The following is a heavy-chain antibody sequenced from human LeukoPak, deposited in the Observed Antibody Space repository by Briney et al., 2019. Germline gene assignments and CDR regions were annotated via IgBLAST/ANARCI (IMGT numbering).Heavy chain of an antibody. D-gene: IGHD2-2*01. CDR1: GYTFTGHY. CDR3: ARDRLVVVPAGATYYYMDV. Sequence: GASVKVSCKASGYTFTGHYMHWVRQAPGQGLEWMGWINPNSGGTNYAQKFQGRVTMTRDTSISTAYMELSRLRSDDTAVYYCARDRLVVVPAGATYYYMDVWGKGTTVTVSS. V-gene: IGHV1-2*02. CDR2: INPNSGGT. J-gene: IGHJ6*03.